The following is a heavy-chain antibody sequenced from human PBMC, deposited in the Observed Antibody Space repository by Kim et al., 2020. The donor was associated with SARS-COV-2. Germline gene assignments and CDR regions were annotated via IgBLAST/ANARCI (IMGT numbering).Heavy chain of an antibody. Sequence: DYALSVRTRRTINTDASKNQFSLQLNSVTPEDTAVYYCARRPSLSGSLDSWGQGTLVTVSS. J-gene: IGHJ4*02. D-gene: IGHD1-1*01. V-gene: IGHV6-1*01. CDR3: ARRPSLSGSLDS.